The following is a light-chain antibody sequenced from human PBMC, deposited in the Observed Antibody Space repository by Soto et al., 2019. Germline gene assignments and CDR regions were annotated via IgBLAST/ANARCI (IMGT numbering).Light chain of an antibody. CDR3: QQYATSPGT. J-gene: IGKJ1*01. CDR2: DSS. CDR1: QSVSSSY. Sequence: DIVLTQSPGTLSLSPGERATLSCRASQSVSSSYLAWYQQKPGQAPRLLIYDSSTRATGIPDRFRGSGSGTDFTLTINRLDPEDFAVYYCQQYATSPGTFGQGTKVAIK. V-gene: IGKV3-20*01.